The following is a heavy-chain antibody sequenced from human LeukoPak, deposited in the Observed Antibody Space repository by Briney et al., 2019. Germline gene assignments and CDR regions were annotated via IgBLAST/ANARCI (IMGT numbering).Heavy chain of an antibody. CDR2: IYYSGST. D-gene: IGHD6-13*01. CDR3: ARSFLSNWYYFDN. V-gene: IGHV4-59*12. CDR1: GGSISSYY. Sequence: SETLSLTCTVSGGSISSYYWSWIRQPPGKGLEWIGYIYYSGSTNYNPSLKSRVTISVDTSKNQFSLKLNSVTAADTAVYYCARSFLSNWYYFDNWGQGTLVTVSS. J-gene: IGHJ4*02.